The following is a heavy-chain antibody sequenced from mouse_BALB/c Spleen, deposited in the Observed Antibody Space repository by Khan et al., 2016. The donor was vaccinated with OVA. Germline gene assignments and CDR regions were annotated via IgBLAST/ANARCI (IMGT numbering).Heavy chain of an antibody. V-gene: IGHV1-74*01. Sequence: QVQLQQPGTELVRPGTSVKLSCKASGYTFTSYWMTWIKQRPEQGLEWIGRIDPYDSETHYNPKFKDKAILTVDKSSNTAYMHLRSLTSEDASVYYCAINPFAYWGQGTLVTVSA. J-gene: IGHJ3*01. CDR2: IDPYDSET. CDR1: GYTFTSYW. CDR3: AINPFAY.